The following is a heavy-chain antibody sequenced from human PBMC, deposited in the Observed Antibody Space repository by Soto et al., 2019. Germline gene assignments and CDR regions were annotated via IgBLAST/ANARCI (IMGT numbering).Heavy chain of an antibody. CDR3: ASRTIYCSSTSCYITDV. Sequence: ASVKVSCKASGYTFTSYGISWVRQAPGQGLEWMGWISAYNGNTNYAQKLQGRVTMTTDTSTSAAYMELRSLRSDDTAVYYCASRTIYCSSTSCYITDVWGKGTTVTVSS. D-gene: IGHD2-2*02. J-gene: IGHJ6*04. V-gene: IGHV1-18*01. CDR1: GYTFTSYG. CDR2: ISAYNGNT.